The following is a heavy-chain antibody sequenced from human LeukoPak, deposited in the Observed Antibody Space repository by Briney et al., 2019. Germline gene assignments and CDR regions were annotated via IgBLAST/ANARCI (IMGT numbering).Heavy chain of an antibody. V-gene: IGHV1-2*06. CDR3: AREGLSRNGPGNNGGGCGY. D-gene: IGHD3-16*01. CDR1: GYTFTGYY. J-gene: IGHJ4*02. CDR2: INPNSGGT. Sequence: GASVKVSCKASGYTFTGYYMHWVRQAPGQGLEWMGRINPNSGGTNYAQKFQGRVTITSDTSISTAYMELNRLRSADPAVYYFAREGLSRNGPGNNGGGCGYWGQGTLGTVS.